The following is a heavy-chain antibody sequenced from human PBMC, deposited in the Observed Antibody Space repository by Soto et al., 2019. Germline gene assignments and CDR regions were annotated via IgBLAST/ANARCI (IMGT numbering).Heavy chain of an antibody. CDR2: IKQDGSEK. Sequence: GGSLRLSCAASGFTFSTYWMNWVRQAPGKGLEWVANIKQDGSEKYYVDSVKGRFAISRDNAKDSLFLQMNNLRAEDSAVYYCVRDWSTFWGMDVWGQGTTVTVSS. V-gene: IGHV3-7*01. CDR1: GFTFSTYW. CDR3: VRDWSTFWGMDV. J-gene: IGHJ6*02.